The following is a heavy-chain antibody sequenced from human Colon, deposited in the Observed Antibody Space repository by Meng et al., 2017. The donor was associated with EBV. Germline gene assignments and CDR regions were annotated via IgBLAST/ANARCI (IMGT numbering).Heavy chain of an antibody. CDR3: ARDQIGGDGWFDP. Sequence: EEVQESGPGPVKPSHPLSRTCSVSCGSITSCGYYWTWIRQPPGKGLEWIGYILYTGSTYYNPSLKSRVTISLDTSKNQFSLKLSSVTAADTAVYYCARDQIGGDGWFDPWGRGTLVTVSS. CDR1: CGSITSCGYY. J-gene: IGHJ5*02. D-gene: IGHD3-10*01. CDR2: ILYTGST. V-gene: IGHV4-30-4*01.